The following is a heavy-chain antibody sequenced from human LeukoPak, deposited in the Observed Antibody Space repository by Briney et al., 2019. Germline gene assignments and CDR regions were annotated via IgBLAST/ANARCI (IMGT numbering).Heavy chain of an antibody. CDR3: ARETGTTTAFDI. V-gene: IGHV1-2*02. D-gene: IGHD1-7*01. J-gene: IGHJ3*02. Sequence: ASVKVSCKASGYTFDGYYMHWVRQAPGQGLEWMGWINPNSGGTNYAQKFQGRVTMTRDTSISTAYMELSRLRSDDTAVYYCARETGTTTAFDIWGQGTMVTVSS. CDR1: GYTFDGYY. CDR2: INPNSGGT.